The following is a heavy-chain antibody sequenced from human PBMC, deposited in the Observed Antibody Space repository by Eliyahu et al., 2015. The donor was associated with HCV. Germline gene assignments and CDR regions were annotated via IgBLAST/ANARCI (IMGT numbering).Heavy chain of an antibody. V-gene: IGHV3-21*01. CDR3: ARDGGAARGGSRAYYYYGMDV. CDR1: GFTFSXXS. Sequence: EVQLVESGGGLVKPGGSLRLSCAASGFTFSXXSMNWVRQAPGKGLEWXSSISSSSSYIYYADSVKGRFTISRDNAKNSLYLQMNSLRAEDTAVYYCARDGGAARGGSRAYYYYGMDVWGQGTTVTVSS. J-gene: IGHJ6*02. CDR2: ISSSSSYI. D-gene: IGHD6-6*01.